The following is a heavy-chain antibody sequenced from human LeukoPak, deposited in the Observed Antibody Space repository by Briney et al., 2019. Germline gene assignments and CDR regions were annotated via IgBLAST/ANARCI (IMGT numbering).Heavy chain of an antibody. CDR2: ISWNSGTI. D-gene: IGHD2-15*01. CDR1: GFTFDDYA. J-gene: IGHJ2*01. V-gene: IGHV3-9*01. Sequence: GRSLRLSCAASGFTFDDYAMHWVRQAPGEGLEWVSGISWNSGTIAYADSVKGRFTISRDNAKNSLYLQMNRLRPEDTALYYCARDAGEWELLLQYFDLWGRGTLVTVSS. CDR3: ARDAGEWELLLQYFDL.